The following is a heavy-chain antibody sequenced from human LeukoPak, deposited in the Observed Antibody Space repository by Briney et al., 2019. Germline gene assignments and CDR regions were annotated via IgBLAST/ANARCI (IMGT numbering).Heavy chain of an antibody. CDR3: ARESYDSSGYDASDI. D-gene: IGHD3-22*01. CDR2: IYYSGST. Sequence: SETLSLTCTVSGGSICSYYWSWIRQPPGKGLEWIGYIYYSGSTNYNPSLKSRVTISVDTSKNQFSLKLSSVTAADTAVYYCARESYDSSGYDASDIWGQGTMVTVSS. J-gene: IGHJ3*02. CDR1: GGSICSYY. V-gene: IGHV4-59*01.